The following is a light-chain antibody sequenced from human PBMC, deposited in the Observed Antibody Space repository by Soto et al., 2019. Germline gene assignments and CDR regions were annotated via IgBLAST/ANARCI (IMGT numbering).Light chain of an antibody. CDR1: QNISSY. Sequence: IVLTQSPATLSLSPGXSATLSCRASQNISSYLIWYQQRPGQAPRLLIYDVSNRATGIPARFSGSGSGTDFTLTISSLEPGDSAVYYCQQSSNWPRTFGQGTKVDIK. CDR3: QQSSNWPRT. V-gene: IGKV3-11*01. CDR2: DVS. J-gene: IGKJ1*01.